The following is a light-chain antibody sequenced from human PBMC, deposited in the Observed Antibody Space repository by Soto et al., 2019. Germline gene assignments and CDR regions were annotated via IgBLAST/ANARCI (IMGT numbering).Light chain of an antibody. V-gene: IGLV2-8*01. CDR1: SSDVGSCKY. Sequence: QSALTQPPSASGSPGQSVTIACTGTSSDVGSCKYVSWYQQHPGKALKLIIYEVIKRPSGVPDRVSGSKSGNTASLTVSGLQAEDEADYYCSSYADSNNVEVLFGGGTKLTVL. J-gene: IGLJ2*01. CDR3: SSYADSNNVEVL. CDR2: EVI.